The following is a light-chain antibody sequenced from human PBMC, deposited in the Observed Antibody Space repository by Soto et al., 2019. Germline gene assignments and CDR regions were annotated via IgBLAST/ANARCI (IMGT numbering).Light chain of an antibody. Sequence: EIVLTQSPGTLSLSPGERATLSCRASERLSSVDLAWYQQRPGQPPRLLIYGASNRATGIPDRFSGSGSGTDFTLIINRLEPEDVAIYYCQQYGGSPRITFGQGTRLEIK. J-gene: IGKJ5*01. CDR2: GAS. V-gene: IGKV3-20*01. CDR3: QQYGGSPRIT. CDR1: ERLSSVD.